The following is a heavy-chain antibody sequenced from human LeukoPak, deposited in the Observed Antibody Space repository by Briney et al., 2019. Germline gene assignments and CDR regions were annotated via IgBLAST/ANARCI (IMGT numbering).Heavy chain of an antibody. D-gene: IGHD2-21*01. V-gene: IGHV4-34*01. CDR1: GGSFIGYY. J-gene: IGHJ4*02. Sequence: SETLSLTCAVYGGSFIGYYWSGLGKPPGRGLGGIGVINHSGSTTYNPSLKGRVTISVDTSKNQYSLNLTSVTAADTAIYYCARHPVVKMGPFEYWGQGTPVTVSS. CDR2: INHSGST. CDR3: ARHPVVKMGPFEY.